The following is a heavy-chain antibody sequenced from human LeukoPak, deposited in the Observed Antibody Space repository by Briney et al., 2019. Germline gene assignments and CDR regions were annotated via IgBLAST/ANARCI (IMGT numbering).Heavy chain of an antibody. CDR1: GFTFSSYG. CDR2: IWYDGSNK. CDR3: ARDRAYSSGWYDY. Sequence: GGSLRLSCAASGFTFSSYGMHWVRQAPGKGLEWVAVIWYDGSNKYYADSVKGRFTISRDNSKNTLYLQMNSLRAEGTAVYYCARDRAYSSGWYDYWGQGTLVTVSS. J-gene: IGHJ4*02. V-gene: IGHV3-33*01. D-gene: IGHD6-19*01.